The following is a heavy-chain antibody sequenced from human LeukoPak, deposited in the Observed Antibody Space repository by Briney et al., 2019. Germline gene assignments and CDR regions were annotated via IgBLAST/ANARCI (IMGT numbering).Heavy chain of an antibody. V-gene: IGHV4-39*07. Sequence: PSETLSLTCTVSGGSISSSSYYWGWIRQPPGKGLEWIGSIYYSGSTYYNPSLKSRVTISVDTSKNQFSLKLSSVTAADTAVYYCARDIGEFAHSALDYWGQGTLVTVSS. J-gene: IGHJ4*02. CDR3: ARDIGEFAHSALDY. CDR2: IYYSGST. CDR1: GGSISSSSYY. D-gene: IGHD2-15*01.